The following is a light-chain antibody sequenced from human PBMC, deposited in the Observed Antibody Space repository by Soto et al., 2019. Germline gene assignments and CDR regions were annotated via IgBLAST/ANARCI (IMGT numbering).Light chain of an antibody. Sequence: EVVMTQSPATLSVSPGERATLSCRASQTISSNLAWYQQRPGQAPKLLIYGASTRATGIPARFSGSGSGTEFTLTISSLLPDDFAVYYCHQYNNGPSWTFGQGTKVEIK. J-gene: IGKJ1*01. CDR3: HQYNNGPSWT. V-gene: IGKV3-15*01. CDR2: GAS. CDR1: QTISSN.